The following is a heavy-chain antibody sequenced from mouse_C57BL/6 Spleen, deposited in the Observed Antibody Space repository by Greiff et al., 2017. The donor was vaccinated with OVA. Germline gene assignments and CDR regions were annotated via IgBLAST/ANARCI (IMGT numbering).Heavy chain of an antibody. D-gene: IGHD1-1*01. J-gene: IGHJ4*01. Sequence: VQLQQSGPELVKPGASVKISCKASGYAFRSSWVNWVKQRPGKGLEWIGRIYPGDGDTNYNGKFKGKATLTADKSSSTAYMQLSSLTSEDSAVYFCARDYYGRGAMDYWGQGTSVTVSS. V-gene: IGHV1-82*01. CDR2: IYPGDGDT. CDR3: ARDYYGRGAMDY. CDR1: GYAFRSSW.